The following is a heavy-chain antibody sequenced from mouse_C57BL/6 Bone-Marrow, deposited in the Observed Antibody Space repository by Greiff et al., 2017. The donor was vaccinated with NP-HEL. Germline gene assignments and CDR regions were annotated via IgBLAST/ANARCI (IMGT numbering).Heavy chain of an antibody. V-gene: IGHV1-74*01. J-gene: IGHJ4*01. Sequence: QVQLKQPGAELVKPGASVKVSCKASGYTFTSYWMHWVKQRPGQGLEWIGRIHPSDSDTNYNQKFKGKATLTVDKSSSPAYMQLSSLTSEDSAVYYCAWSYGSSYAMDYWGQGTSVTVSS. CDR3: AWSYGSSYAMDY. D-gene: IGHD1-1*01. CDR1: GYTFTSYW. CDR2: IHPSDSDT.